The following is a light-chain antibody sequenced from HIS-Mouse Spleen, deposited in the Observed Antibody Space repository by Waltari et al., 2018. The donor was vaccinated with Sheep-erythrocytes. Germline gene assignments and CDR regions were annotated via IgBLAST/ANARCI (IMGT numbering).Light chain of an antibody. CDR1: GSNIGNNY. J-gene: IGLJ2*01. CDR3: GTWDSSLSAGV. CDR2: DNN. Sequence: HSLLTQPPSVSAAPGQKATISCYRSGSNIGNNYVSGYHQLPGTSPKPLIYDNNKRPSGIPDPSPGSKSGTSATLGIAGLQTGDEADYYCGTWDSSLSAGVFGGGTKLTVL. V-gene: IGLV1-51*01.